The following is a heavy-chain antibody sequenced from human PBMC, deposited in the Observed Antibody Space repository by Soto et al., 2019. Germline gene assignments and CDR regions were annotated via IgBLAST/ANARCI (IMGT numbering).Heavy chain of an antibody. J-gene: IGHJ4*02. CDR3: AKANDSSGYEGYFDY. D-gene: IGHD3-22*01. V-gene: IGHV3-23*01. Sequence: EVQLLESGGGLVQPGGSLRVSCAASGVTFISYAMSWVRQAPGKGLEWVSAISGSGGSTYYADSVKGRFTISRDNSKNTLYLQMNSLRAEDTAVYYCAKANDSSGYEGYFDYWGQGTLVTVSS. CDR1: GVTFISYA. CDR2: ISGSGGST.